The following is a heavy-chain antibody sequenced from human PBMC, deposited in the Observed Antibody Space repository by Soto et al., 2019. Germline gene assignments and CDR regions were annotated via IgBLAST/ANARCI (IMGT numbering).Heavy chain of an antibody. J-gene: IGHJ4*02. V-gene: IGHV1-46*01. Sequence: ASVKVSRKASGYTFTFSGMHCVRHSPGKVLQWMGIINPSGGSTSYAQMFQGRGTMARNTSTTTVYMELSSLTSDDADIYYCARSGDRFDCWGRRTLVTVS. CDR2: INPSGGST. CDR3: ARSGDRFDC. CDR1: GYTFTFSG.